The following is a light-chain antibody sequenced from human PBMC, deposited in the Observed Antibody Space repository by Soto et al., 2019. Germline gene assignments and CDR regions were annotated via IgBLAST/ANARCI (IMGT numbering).Light chain of an antibody. CDR3: QQYENVPLT. CDR1: QDISKY. V-gene: IGKV1-33*01. Sequence: DIQMTQSPASRSASVGDRVTITCQASQDISKYLNWYQQKPGKAPKLLIYDASNLETGVPSKFSGRGSGTDFTFTISSLQPEDIATYYCQQYENVPLTFGGGTKVDIK. CDR2: DAS. J-gene: IGKJ4*01.